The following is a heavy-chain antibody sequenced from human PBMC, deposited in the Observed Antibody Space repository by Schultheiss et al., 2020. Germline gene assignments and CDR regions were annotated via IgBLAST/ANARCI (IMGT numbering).Heavy chain of an antibody. D-gene: IGHD5-12*01. CDR1: GGTFSSYA. CDR2: IIPNSGDT. CDR3: ARNLGSGYDAVPYYYVMDV. J-gene: IGHJ6*02. Sequence: ASVKVSCKASGGTFSSYAISWVRQAPGQGLEWMGGIIPNSGDTNYEQKVQGRVTMTRDTSISTAYIELSRLRSDDTAVYYCARNLGSGYDAVPYYYVMDVWGQGTTVTVSS. V-gene: IGHV1-2*02.